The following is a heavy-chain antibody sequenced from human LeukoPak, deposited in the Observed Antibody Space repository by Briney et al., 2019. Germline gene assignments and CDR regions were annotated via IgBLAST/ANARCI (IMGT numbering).Heavy chain of an antibody. Sequence: GASVKVSCKASGYTFTNYAINWGRQAPGQGLEWMGWINTNTGNPMYAQGFTGRFVFSLDTSVSTAYLQISSLKAEDTAVYFCARPGRGGIYFFDFWGQGTLVTVSS. CDR3: ARPGRGGIYFFDF. CDR1: GYTFTNYA. CDR2: INTNTGNP. V-gene: IGHV7-4-1*02. D-gene: IGHD2-21*01. J-gene: IGHJ4*02.